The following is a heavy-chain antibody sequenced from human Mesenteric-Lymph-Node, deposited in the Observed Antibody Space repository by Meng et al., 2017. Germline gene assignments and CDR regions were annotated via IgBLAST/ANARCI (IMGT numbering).Heavy chain of an antibody. CDR3: AIGDILTGYSYGMDV. CDR2: ISYDGSNK. Sequence: GGSLRLSCAASGYTFSSYAMHWVRQAPGKGLEWVAVISYDGSNKYYADSVKGRFTISRDNSKNTLYLQMNSLRSEGTAVYYSAIGDILTGYSYGMDVWGQGTTVTVSS. D-gene: IGHD3-9*01. V-gene: IGHV3-30*04. CDR1: GYTFSSYA. J-gene: IGHJ6*02.